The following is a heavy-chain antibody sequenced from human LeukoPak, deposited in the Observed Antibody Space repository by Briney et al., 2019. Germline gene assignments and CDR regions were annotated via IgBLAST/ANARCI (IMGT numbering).Heavy chain of an antibody. V-gene: IGHV4-38-2*02. Sequence: SQTLSLTCTVSGGSISSGYYWGWIRQPPGKGLEWIGSIYHSGSTYYNPSLKSRVTISVDTSKNQFSLKLSSVTAADTAVYYCARVPTTVTTYYFDYWGQGTLVTVSS. CDR3: ARVPTTVTTYYFDY. D-gene: IGHD4-17*01. CDR2: IYHSGST. J-gene: IGHJ4*02. CDR1: GGSISSGYY.